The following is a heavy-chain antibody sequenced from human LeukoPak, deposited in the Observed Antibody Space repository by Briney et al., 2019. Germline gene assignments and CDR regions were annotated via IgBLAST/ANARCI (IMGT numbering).Heavy chain of an antibody. D-gene: IGHD3-10*02. J-gene: IGHJ6*04. Sequence: GGSLRLSCAASGFTFDDYGMSWVRQAPGKGLEWVANIKQDGSEKYYVDSVKGRFTISRDNAKNSLYLQMNSLRAEDTAVYYCAELGITMIGGVWGKGTTVTISS. V-gene: IGHV3-7*01. CDR2: IKQDGSEK. CDR1: GFTFDDYG. CDR3: AELGITMIGGV.